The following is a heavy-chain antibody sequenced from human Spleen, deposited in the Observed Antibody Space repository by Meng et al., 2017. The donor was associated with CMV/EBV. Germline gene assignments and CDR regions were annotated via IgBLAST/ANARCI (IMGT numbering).Heavy chain of an antibody. D-gene: IGHD2-2*01. CDR2: IIPILGIA. Sequence: SVKVSCKASGGTFSSYTISWVRQAPGQGLEWMGRIIPILGIANYAQKFQGRVTMTRDTSTSTVYMELSSLRSEDTAVYYCAREDIVVVPAAIYYYYYGMDVWGQGTTVTVSS. J-gene: IGHJ6*02. CDR3: AREDIVVVPAAIYYYYYGMDV. V-gene: IGHV1-69*04. CDR1: GGTFSSYT.